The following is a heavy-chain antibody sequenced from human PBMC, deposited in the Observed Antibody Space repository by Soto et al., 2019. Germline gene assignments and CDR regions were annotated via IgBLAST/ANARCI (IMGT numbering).Heavy chain of an antibody. CDR2: ISYDGSNK. CDR3: ARAGGLLLDY. D-gene: IGHD2-15*01. V-gene: IGHV3-30-3*01. CDR1: GFTFSSYA. J-gene: IGHJ4*02. Sequence: QVQLVESGGGVVQPGRSLRLSCAASGFTFSSYAMHWVRQAPGKGLGWVAVISYDGSNKYYADSVKGRFTISRDISKNTLYLQMNSLRAEDTAVYYCARAGGLLLDYWGQGTLVTVSS.